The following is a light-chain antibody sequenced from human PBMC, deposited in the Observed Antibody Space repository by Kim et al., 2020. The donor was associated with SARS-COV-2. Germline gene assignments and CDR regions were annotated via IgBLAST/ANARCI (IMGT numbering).Light chain of an antibody. CDR2: YDS. CDR3: QVWDSSSDHWV. V-gene: IGLV3-21*04. CDR1: TLGSKS. J-gene: IGLJ3*02. Sequence: PGKPARLTCGGNTLGSKSVPWYQQHPGQAPVLVIYYDSDRPSGIPERFSGSNSGNTATLTISRVEAGDEADYYCQVWDSSSDHWVFGGGTQLTVL.